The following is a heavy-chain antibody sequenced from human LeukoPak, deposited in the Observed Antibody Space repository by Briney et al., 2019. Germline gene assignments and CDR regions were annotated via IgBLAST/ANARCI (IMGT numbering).Heavy chain of an antibody. V-gene: IGHV4-39*01. CDR2: ISYSWRT. CDR1: GGSITNSHFF. Sequence: SEILSLTCTVSGGSITNSHFFWRWVRRPPGKGLEWIGSISYSWRTFYNPSLRSRVTIYVESSRNQVSLRLNSVTAADTAVYYCARHSEEDGSNPKPLDYWGRGTLVTVSS. J-gene: IGHJ4*02. CDR3: ARHSEEDGSNPKPLDY. D-gene: IGHD6-6*01.